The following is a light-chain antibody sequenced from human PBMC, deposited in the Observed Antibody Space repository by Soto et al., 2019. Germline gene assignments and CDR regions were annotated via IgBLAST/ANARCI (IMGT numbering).Light chain of an antibody. J-gene: IGKJ1*01. CDR3: QQYNSYLWT. V-gene: IGKV1-5*01. CDR2: DAS. Sequence: DIHMTQSPSSLSASVGDRVTITCRASQSISSWLAWYQQKPGKAPKLLIYDASSLESGVPSRFSGSGSGTEFTLTISSLQPDDFATYYCQQYNSYLWTFGQGTKVDNK. CDR1: QSISSW.